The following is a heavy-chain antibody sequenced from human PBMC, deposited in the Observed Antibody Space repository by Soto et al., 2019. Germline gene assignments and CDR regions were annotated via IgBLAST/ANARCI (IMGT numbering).Heavy chain of an antibody. CDR3: AKDTHRVRSTGWYVGEFDY. CDR2: ISWNSGSI. D-gene: IGHD6-19*01. Sequence: GGSLRLSWAASGFAVDDYAMHWVGQAPGKGREWVSGISWNSGSIGYADSVKGRFTISRDNAKNSLYLQMNSLRAEDTALYYCAKDTHRVRSTGWYVGEFDYWGHRTLVPVSS. V-gene: IGHV3-9*01. CDR1: GFAVDDYA. J-gene: IGHJ4*01.